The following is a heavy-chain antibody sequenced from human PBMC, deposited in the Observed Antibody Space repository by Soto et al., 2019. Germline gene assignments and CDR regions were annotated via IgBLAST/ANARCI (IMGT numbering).Heavy chain of an antibody. J-gene: IGHJ6*02. CDR1: GFTFSSYW. V-gene: IGHV3-7*01. CDR2: IKQDGSEK. Sequence: EVQLVESGGGLVQPGGSLRLSCAASGFTFSSYWMSWVRQAPGKGLEWVANIKQDGSEKYYVDSVKGRFTISRDNAKNSLYLQMNSLRAEDTAVYYCARFLWSGPSSLYYYYGMDVWGQGTTVTVSS. D-gene: IGHD3-3*01. CDR3: ARFLWSGPSSLYYYYGMDV.